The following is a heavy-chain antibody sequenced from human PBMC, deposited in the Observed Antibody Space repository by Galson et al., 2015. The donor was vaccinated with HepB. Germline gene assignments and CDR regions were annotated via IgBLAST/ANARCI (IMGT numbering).Heavy chain of an antibody. Sequence: QSGAEVKKPGESLKISCKGSGYSFTSYWIGWVRQMPGKGLEWMGSIYPGDSDTRYSPSFQIQVTISTDKSIRTAYLQWSSLKASDTAMYYCARSCPPSYYYDSSAPNAFDIWGQGTMVTVSS. CDR2: IYPGDSDT. J-gene: IGHJ3*02. V-gene: IGHV5-51*03. D-gene: IGHD3-22*01. CDR1: GYSFTSYW. CDR3: ARSCPPSYYYDSSAPNAFDI.